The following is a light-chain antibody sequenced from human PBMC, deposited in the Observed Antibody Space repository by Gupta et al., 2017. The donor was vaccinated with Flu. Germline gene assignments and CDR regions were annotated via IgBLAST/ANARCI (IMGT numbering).Light chain of an antibody. CDR2: EVY. V-gene: IGLV2-14*01. CDR1: SRDIGVYDY. Sequence: SRDIGVYDYVSWYQQHPGKAPKLLIFEVYNRPSGVSNRFSGSKSGNTASLTISGLQADDEADYYCYSYTTSNTLLFGGGTTLTVL. J-gene: IGLJ2*01. CDR3: YSYTTSNTLL.